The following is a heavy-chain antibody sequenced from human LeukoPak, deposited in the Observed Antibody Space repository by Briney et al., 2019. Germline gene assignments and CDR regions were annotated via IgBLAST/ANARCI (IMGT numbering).Heavy chain of an antibody. D-gene: IGHD6-19*01. Sequence: GGSLRLSCAASGFTFSRYWMHWVRQTPGKGLSYISRINNDGSSANYADSVRGQFTISIDIAENTLYLQMNSLRAEDTAVYYCARPVADTYAPLDYWGQGTLVTVSS. CDR2: INNDGSSA. CDR1: GFTFSRYW. CDR3: ARPVADTYAPLDY. J-gene: IGHJ4*02. V-gene: IGHV3-74*01.